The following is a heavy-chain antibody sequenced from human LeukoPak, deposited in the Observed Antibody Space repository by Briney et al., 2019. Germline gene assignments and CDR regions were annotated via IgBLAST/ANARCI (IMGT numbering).Heavy chain of an antibody. D-gene: IGHD3-22*01. CDR2: ISSTGNT. Sequence: PGGSLRLSCAASGFTFSSYAMSWVRQAPGKGLEWVSAISSTGNTYYADSVKGRFTISRDNAKNSPYLLMNSLRAEDTAVYYCARWGYFGHLNVRNWFDPWGQGTLVTVSS. V-gene: IGHV3-23*01. CDR3: ARWGYFGHLNVRNWFDP. CDR1: GFTFSSYA. J-gene: IGHJ5*02.